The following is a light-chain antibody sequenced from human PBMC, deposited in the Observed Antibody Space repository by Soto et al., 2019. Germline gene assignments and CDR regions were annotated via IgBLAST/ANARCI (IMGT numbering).Light chain of an antibody. J-gene: IGLJ3*02. V-gene: IGLV1-44*01. CDR3: AAWDDSLKGRL. CDR1: SSNIARNT. CDR2: SNN. Sequence: QSVLTQSPSASGTPGQRVTMSCSGSSSNIARNTVNWYQQLPGTAPKLLIYSNNQRPSGVPDRFSGSKSGTSASLAISGLQSEDEADYYCAAWDDSLKGRLFGGGTKVTVL.